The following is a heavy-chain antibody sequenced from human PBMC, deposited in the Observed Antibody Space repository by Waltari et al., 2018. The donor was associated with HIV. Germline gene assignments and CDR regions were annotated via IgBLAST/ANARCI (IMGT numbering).Heavy chain of an antibody. V-gene: IGHV1-2*02. J-gene: IGHJ4*02. CDR2: INPNSGGT. D-gene: IGHD3-16*01. Sequence: QVQLVQSGAVVKKPGASVKVSCKTSGYTFSDDYIHWMRQAPGQGPEWMGWINPNSGGTNYAQRFQDRVTLTRDTHISTVFMDLSRLASDDTAVYYCARVPQGRLGELSTDYFDYWGQGSLVIVSS. CDR3: ARVPQGRLGELSTDYFDY. CDR1: GYTFSDDY.